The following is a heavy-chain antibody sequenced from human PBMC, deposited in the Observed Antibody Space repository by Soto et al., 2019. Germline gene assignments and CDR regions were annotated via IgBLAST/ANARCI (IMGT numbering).Heavy chain of an antibody. CDR1: GFTFSSYS. Sequence: EVQLVESGGGLVKPGGSLRLSCAASGFTFSSYSMNWVRQAPGKWLEWVSSISSSSSYIYYADAVKGRFTISRDNAKNSLSLQMNSLRAEDTAVYYCAREIRVSSWPFDYWGQGTLVTVSS. D-gene: IGHD6-13*01. CDR2: ISSSSSYI. CDR3: AREIRVSSWPFDY. J-gene: IGHJ4*02. V-gene: IGHV3-21*01.